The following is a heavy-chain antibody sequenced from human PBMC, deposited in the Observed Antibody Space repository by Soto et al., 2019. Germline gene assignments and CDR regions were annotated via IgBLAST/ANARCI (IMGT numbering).Heavy chain of an antibody. CDR1: GFTFSSYA. CDR2: IWYDGSNK. CDR3: ANAFFGHPSEY. D-gene: IGHD3-3*01. J-gene: IGHJ4*02. Sequence: QVQVVESGGGVVQPGRSLRLSCAASGFTFSSYAMNWVRQAPGKGLEWVAVIWYDGSNKYYADSVKGRFIISRDNSKNTLFLEMNSLRAEDTAMYYCANAFFGHPSEYWGQGTLVTVSS. V-gene: IGHV3-33*06.